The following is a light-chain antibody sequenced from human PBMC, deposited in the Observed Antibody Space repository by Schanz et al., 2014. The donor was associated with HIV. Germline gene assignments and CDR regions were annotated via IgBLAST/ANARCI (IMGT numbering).Light chain of an antibody. CDR3: SSYAGNSNNLV. CDR1: SSDVGGYNY. V-gene: IGLV2-8*01. CDR2: DVT. Sequence: QSALTQPASVSGSPGQSITISCTGTSSDVGGYNYVSWYQQHPGKAPKLMIYDVTKRPSGVPDRFSGSKSGNTASLTVSGLQAEDEADYYCSSYAGNSNNLVFGGGTKLTVL. J-gene: IGLJ2*01.